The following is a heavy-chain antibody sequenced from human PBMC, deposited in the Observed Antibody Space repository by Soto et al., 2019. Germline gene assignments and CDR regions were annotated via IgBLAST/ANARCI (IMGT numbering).Heavy chain of an antibody. CDR3: ARQVIAAAGKGYFKH. Sequence: ETPFLTCTVSGVSISSISYYWGLIRHPPGKGLEYIGNIHYTGNTFYNASLKSRVTISVDTSKNQVSLKLRSVTAADTAVYYCARQVIAAAGKGYFKHWGQGA. CDR1: GVSISSISYY. CDR2: IHYTGNT. V-gene: IGHV4-39*01. J-gene: IGHJ1*01. D-gene: IGHD6-13*01.